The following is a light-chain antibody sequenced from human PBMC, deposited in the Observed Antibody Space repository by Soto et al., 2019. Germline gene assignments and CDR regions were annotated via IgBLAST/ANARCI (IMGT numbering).Light chain of an antibody. Sequence: SVVSQPASVSGSPGQSITISCAGTSSEIVGYNYVSLYQQHPCNAPFLIIFDVCNRPSGVSNCFSGSKSGNSASLTISGLQAEDEADYYCSSYTGSNTPVVFGGGTKVTVL. CDR2: DVC. CDR1: SSEIVGYNY. CDR3: SSYTGSNTPVV. J-gene: IGLJ2*01. V-gene: IGLV2-14*01.